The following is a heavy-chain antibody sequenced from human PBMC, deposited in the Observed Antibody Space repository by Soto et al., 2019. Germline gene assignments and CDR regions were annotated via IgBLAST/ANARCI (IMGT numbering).Heavy chain of an antibody. V-gene: IGHV1-46*01. CDR3: ARSIVVVTALDY. D-gene: IGHD2-21*02. J-gene: IGHJ4*02. Sequence: VASVKVSCKASGYTFTSYYMHWVRQAPGQGLEWMGIINPSGGSTSYAQKFRGRVTMTRDTSTSTAYMELSSLRSEDTAVYYCARSIVVVTALDYWGQGTLVTVSS. CDR1: GYTFTSYY. CDR2: INPSGGST.